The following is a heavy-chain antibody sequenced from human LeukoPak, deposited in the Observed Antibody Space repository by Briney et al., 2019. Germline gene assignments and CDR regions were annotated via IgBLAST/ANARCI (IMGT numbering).Heavy chain of an antibody. CDR1: GGSISNYY. Sequence: SETLSLTCTVSGGSISNYYWSWIRQPPGRALEWIGFIYYTGSTHYNPSLKSRVTMSVDTSNNQFSLKLSSVTAADTAIYYCARHSGTSPHYFDYWGQGTLVTVSS. V-gene: IGHV4-59*08. CDR3: ARHSGTSPHYFDY. CDR2: IYYTGST. D-gene: IGHD1-26*01. J-gene: IGHJ4*02.